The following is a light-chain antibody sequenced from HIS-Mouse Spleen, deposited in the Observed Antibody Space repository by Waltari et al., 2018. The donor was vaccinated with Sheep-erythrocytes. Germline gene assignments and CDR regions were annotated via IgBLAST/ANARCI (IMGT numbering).Light chain of an antibody. CDR2: DVS. J-gene: IGLJ1*01. Sequence: QSALTQPRSVSGSPGQSVTISCTGTSSDVGGYNYVSWYQQHPGKAPTLMIYDVSKRPSAVPDRFSGSKSGNTASLTISGLQAEDEADYYGCSYAGSYNHVFATGTKVTVL. CDR3: CSYAGSYNHV. V-gene: IGLV2-11*01. CDR1: SSDVGGYNY.